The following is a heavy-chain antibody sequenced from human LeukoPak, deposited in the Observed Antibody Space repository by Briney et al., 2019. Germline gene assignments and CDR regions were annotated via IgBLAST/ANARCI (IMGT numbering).Heavy chain of an antibody. CDR1: GFTFSSYW. D-gene: IGHD2-21*01. J-gene: IGHJ4*02. Sequence: GGSLRLSCAASGFTFSSYWMSWVRQAPGKGLEWVANIKQDGSEKYYVDSVKGRFTISRDNAKNSLYLQMNSLRAEDTAVYYCARVEVVMAAYFVYWGQGTLVTVSS. CDR2: IKQDGSEK. V-gene: IGHV3-7*01. CDR3: ARVEVVMAAYFVY.